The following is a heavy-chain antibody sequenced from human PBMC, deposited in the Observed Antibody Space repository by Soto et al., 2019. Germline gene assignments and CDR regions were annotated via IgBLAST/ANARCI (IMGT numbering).Heavy chain of an antibody. D-gene: IGHD3-22*01. V-gene: IGHV4-31*03. Sequence: TSETLSLTCTVSGGSISSGGYYWSWIRQHPGKGLEWIGYIYYSGSTYYNPSLKSRVTISVDTSKNQFSLKLSSVTAADTAVYYCARDQPTYYYDSSGSLGMDVWGQGTTVTVSS. CDR1: GGSISSGGYY. J-gene: IGHJ6*02. CDR2: IYYSGST. CDR3: ARDQPTYYYDSSGSLGMDV.